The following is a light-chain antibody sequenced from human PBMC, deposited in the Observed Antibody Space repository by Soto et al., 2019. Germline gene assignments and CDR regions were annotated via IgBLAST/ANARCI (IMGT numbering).Light chain of an antibody. CDR2: RNN. J-gene: IGLJ3*02. CDR1: SSNIESNY. V-gene: IGLV1-47*01. Sequence: QSVLTQPPSASGTPGQRVTISCSGSSSNIESNYVSWYQELPGTAPKLLIYRNNQRPSGVPDRFSGSKSGTSASLAISGLRSEDEADYYCAAWDDSLSGRVFGGGTKLNVL. CDR3: AAWDDSLSGRV.